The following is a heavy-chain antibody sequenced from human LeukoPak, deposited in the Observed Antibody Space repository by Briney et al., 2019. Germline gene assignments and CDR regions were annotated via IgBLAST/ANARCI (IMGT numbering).Heavy chain of an antibody. V-gene: IGHV1-46*01. Sequence: ASVKVSCKASGYTFTSYYMHWVRQAPGQGLEWMEIINPSGGSTSYAQKFQGRVTMTRDTSTSTVYMELSSLRSEDTAVYYCARGLRVGIAAAGTGYWGQGTLVTVSS. CDR2: INPSGGST. CDR3: ARGLRVGIAAAGTGY. J-gene: IGHJ4*02. D-gene: IGHD6-13*01. CDR1: GYTFTSYY.